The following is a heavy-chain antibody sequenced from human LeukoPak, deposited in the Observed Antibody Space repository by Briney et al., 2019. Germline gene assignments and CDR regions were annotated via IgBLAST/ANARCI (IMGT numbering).Heavy chain of an antibody. J-gene: IGHJ4*02. V-gene: IGHV4-30-4*08. D-gene: IGHD2-2*01. CDR1: GGSISSGDYY. Sequence: SQTLSLTCTVSGGSISSGDYYWSWIRQPPGKGLEWIGYIYYSGSTYYNPSLKSRVTISVDTSKNQFSLKLSSVTAADTAVYYCAKVKEYQLLSFDYWGQGTLVTVSS. CDR2: IYYSGST. CDR3: AKVKEYQLLSFDY.